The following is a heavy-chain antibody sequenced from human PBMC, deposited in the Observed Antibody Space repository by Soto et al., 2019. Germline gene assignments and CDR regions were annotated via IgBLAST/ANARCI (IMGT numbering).Heavy chain of an antibody. Sequence: ASVKVSCKASGYTFTSYGISWVRQAPGQGLEWMGWISAYNGNTNYAQKLQGRVTMTTDTFTSTAYMELRSLRSDDTAVYYCARDQGEQWLAGGYYYYYGMDVWGQGTTVTVSS. J-gene: IGHJ6*02. CDR2: ISAYNGNT. CDR3: ARDQGEQWLAGGYYYYYGMDV. CDR1: GYTFTSYG. V-gene: IGHV1-18*04. D-gene: IGHD6-19*01.